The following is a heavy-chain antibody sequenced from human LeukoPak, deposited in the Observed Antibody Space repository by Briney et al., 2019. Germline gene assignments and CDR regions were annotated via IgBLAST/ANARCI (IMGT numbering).Heavy chain of an antibody. CDR2: MSPNSGNT. J-gene: IGHJ4*02. D-gene: IGHD3-10*01. CDR1: GYSFTSYD. Sequence: EASLKVSCKASGYSFTSYDINWVRQATGQGPEWMGWMSPNSGNTGYPQKFQGRVTMTRNTSISTAYMEVSSLRYEDTAVYYCTSARVGPFDYWGQGTLVTVSS. CDR3: TSARVGPFDY. V-gene: IGHV1-8*01.